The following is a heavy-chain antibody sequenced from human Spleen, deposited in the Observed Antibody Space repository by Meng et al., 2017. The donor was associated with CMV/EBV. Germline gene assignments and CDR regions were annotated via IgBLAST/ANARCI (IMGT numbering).Heavy chain of an antibody. CDR2: IYYSGST. D-gene: IGHD3-3*01. Sequence: SYYWGWIRQPPGKGLEWIGSIYYSGSTYYNPSLKSRVTISVDTSKNQFSLKLSSVTAADTAVYYCARNTGGGYDFWSGYEAENWFDPWGQGTLVTVSS. J-gene: IGHJ5*02. CDR3: ARNTGGGYDFWSGYEAENWFDP. V-gene: IGHV4-39*07. CDR1: SYY.